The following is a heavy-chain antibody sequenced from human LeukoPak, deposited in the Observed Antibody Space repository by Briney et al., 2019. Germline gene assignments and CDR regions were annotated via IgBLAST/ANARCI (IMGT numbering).Heavy chain of an antibody. CDR2: IYPDDSNT. D-gene: IGHD5-12*01. V-gene: IGHV5-51*01. Sequence: GESLKISCKASGYTFTTYWIGWVRQMPGKGLEWMGIIYPDDSNTRYSPSFQGQVTISADKSISTAYLQWSSLKASDTAMYYCARRAIHSGVDPWGQGTLVTVSS. CDR1: GYTFTTYW. J-gene: IGHJ5*02. CDR3: ARRAIHSGVDP.